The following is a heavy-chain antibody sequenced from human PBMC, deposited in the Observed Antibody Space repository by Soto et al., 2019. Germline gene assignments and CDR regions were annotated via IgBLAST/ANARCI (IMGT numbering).Heavy chain of an antibody. CDR3: ARESVVVVRAAMEMNNWFDP. CDR2: INSDGSST. CDR1: GFIFSSYW. V-gene: IGHV3-74*01. Sequence: GSLRLSCAASGFIFSSYWMHWVRQAPGKGLVWVSRINSDGSSTSYADSVKGRFTISRDNAKNTLYLQMNSLRAEDTAVYYCARESVVVVRAAMEMNNWFDPWGQGTLVTVSS. D-gene: IGHD2-2*01. J-gene: IGHJ5*02.